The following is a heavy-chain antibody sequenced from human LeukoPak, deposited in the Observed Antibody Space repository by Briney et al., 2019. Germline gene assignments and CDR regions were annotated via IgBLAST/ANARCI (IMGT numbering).Heavy chain of an antibody. Sequence: SETLSLTCTVSGGSIGSYYWSWIRQPPGKGLEWIGYIYTSGSTNYNPSLKSRVTISVDTSKNQFSLKLSSVTAADTAVYYCARYYSGGFDPWGQGTLVTVSS. V-gene: IGHV4-4*09. D-gene: IGHD6-19*01. CDR1: GGSIGSYY. CDR2: IYTSGST. CDR3: ARYYSGGFDP. J-gene: IGHJ5*02.